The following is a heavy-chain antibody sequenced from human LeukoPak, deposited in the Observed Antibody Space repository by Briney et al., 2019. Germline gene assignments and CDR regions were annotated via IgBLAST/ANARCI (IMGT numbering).Heavy chain of an antibody. CDR2: IYNSGGT. V-gene: IGHV4-59*12. CDR3: ARAGFALAPHRGTPFDY. D-gene: IGHD1-1*01. J-gene: IGHJ4*02. CDR1: GGSITSSFY. Sequence: SETLSLTCTVSGGSITSSFYWSWIRQSPGKGLEWIGYIYNSGGTKYNPSLKSRLTISVDTSKNQFSLKLNSVTAADTAVYYCARAGFALAPHRGTPFDYWGQGTLVTVSS.